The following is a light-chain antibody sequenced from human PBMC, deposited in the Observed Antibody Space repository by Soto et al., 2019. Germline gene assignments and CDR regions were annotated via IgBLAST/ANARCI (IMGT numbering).Light chain of an antibody. CDR2: GAS. J-gene: IGKJ5*01. CDR3: QQANSFPIT. Sequence: TLSCRASQSVSSSYLTWYQQKPGQAPRLLIYGASTRATSIPARFSGSGSGTDFTLTISSLQPEDFATYYCQQANSFPITFGQGTRLEIK. V-gene: IGKV3D-7*01. CDR1: QSVSSSY.